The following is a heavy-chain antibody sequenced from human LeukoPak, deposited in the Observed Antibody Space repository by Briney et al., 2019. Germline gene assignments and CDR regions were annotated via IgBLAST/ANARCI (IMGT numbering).Heavy chain of an antibody. J-gene: IGHJ4*02. V-gene: IGHV4-59*08. D-gene: IGHD2/OR15-2a*01. CDR1: GGSISSYY. CDR2: TSDIGSI. Sequence: SETLSLTCTVSGGSISSYYWSWIRQPPGKGLEWIAYTSDIGSINYNPSLKSRVTIPLDTSKNRFSLKLSSVTAADTAVYYCAGHHPRNTVDFWGQGTLVTVSS. CDR3: AGHHPRNTVDF.